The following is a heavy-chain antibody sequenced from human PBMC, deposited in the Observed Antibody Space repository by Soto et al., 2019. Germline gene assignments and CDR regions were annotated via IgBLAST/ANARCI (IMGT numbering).Heavy chain of an antibody. Sequence: QLQLQESGPGLVKPSETLSLTCTVSGGSISSSSYYWGWIRQPPGKGLEWIGSIYYSGSTYYNPSLKSRVTTSVDASKNQFSLKLSSVTAADTAVYYCARHGDRQWLGLYFDYWGQGTLVTVSS. CDR2: IYYSGST. V-gene: IGHV4-39*01. CDR3: ARHGDRQWLGLYFDY. CDR1: GGSISSSSYY. D-gene: IGHD6-19*01. J-gene: IGHJ4*02.